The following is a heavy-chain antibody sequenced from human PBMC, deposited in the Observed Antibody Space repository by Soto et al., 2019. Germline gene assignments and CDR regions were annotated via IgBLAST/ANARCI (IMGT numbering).Heavy chain of an antibody. CDR2: ISVYNDNT. CDR3: AREAGVSGVYHFDY. Sequence: VQLVQSGPEVKKPGASVRVSCKASGYIFTTYGISWVRQAPGQGLEWVAWISVYNDNTKYAQKLQGRVSMTTDTSTSTVYIELRSVKSDYTAVYYCAREAGVSGVYHFDYWSQGTLVTVSS. J-gene: IGHJ4*02. CDR1: GYIFTTYG. D-gene: IGHD4-17*01. V-gene: IGHV1-18*01.